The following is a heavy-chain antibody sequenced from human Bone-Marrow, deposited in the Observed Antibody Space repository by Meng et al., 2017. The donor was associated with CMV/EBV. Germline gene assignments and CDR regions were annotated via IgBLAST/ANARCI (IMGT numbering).Heavy chain of an antibody. J-gene: IGHJ2*01. Sequence: ASVKVSCKASEYTFIDRHIHWVRQAPGQGLEWMGWINPDTGDTKYAKKFQGRVTLTRDTSISTAYMDLSGLRSEDTAVYYCARVGYLSIAARPWWYFDLWGRGTLVTVSS. V-gene: IGHV1-2*02. CDR2: INPDTGDT. CDR1: EYTFIDRH. CDR3: ARVGYLSIAARPWWYFDL. D-gene: IGHD6-6*01.